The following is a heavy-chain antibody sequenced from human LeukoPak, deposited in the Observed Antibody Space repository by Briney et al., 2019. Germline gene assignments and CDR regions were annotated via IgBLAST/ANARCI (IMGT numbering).Heavy chain of an antibody. CDR1: GFTFSSYA. D-gene: IGHD5-12*01. J-gene: IGHJ4*02. CDR2: ISGSGGST. CDR3: AKDLDSRTYTGHPVDY. V-gene: IGHV3-23*01. Sequence: GGSLRLSCAASGFTFSSYAMSWVRQAPGKGLEWVSAISGSGGSTYYAGSVKGRFTISRDNSKNTLDLQMNSLRAEDTAVYYCAKDLDSRTYTGHPVDYWGQGTLVTVSS.